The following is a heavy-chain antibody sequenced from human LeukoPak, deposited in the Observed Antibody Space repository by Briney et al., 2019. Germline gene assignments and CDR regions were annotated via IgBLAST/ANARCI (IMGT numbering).Heavy chain of an antibody. V-gene: IGHV3-11*01. D-gene: IGHD3-9*01. Sequence: GGSLRLSCAASGFTFSDYYMSWIRQAPGKGLGWVSYISSSGSTIYYADSVKGRFTISRDNAKNSLYLQMNSLRAEDTAVYYCARDGHYDILTGLFDYWGQGTLVTVSS. CDR1: GFTFSDYY. J-gene: IGHJ4*02. CDR2: ISSSGSTI. CDR3: ARDGHYDILTGLFDY.